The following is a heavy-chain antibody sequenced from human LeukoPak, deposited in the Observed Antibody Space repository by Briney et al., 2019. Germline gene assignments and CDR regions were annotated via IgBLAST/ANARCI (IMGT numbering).Heavy chain of an antibody. CDR3: ARVYDILTDYYFDY. D-gene: IGHD3-9*01. CDR1: GGSISSYY. Sequence: SETLSLTCTVSGGSISSYYWSWIRQPPGKGLEWIGYICYSGSTNYNPSLKSRVTISVDTSKNQFSLKLSSVTAADTAVYYCARVYDILTDYYFDYWGQGTLVTVSS. V-gene: IGHV4-59*01. J-gene: IGHJ4*02. CDR2: ICYSGST.